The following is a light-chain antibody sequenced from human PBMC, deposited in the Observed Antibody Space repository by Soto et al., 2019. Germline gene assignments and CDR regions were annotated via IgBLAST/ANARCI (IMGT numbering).Light chain of an antibody. CDR2: GAS. V-gene: IGKV3-15*01. CDR1: QSVSRK. Sequence: IVITQSAPTVSGSPGERATLSCRASQSVSRKLAWYQQTRGQAPRLLIYGASTRATGVPARFSGSGSGTEFTLTISNRQSEDFAVYHCQQYDKWPRTFGQGTKVDIK. J-gene: IGKJ1*01. CDR3: QQYDKWPRT.